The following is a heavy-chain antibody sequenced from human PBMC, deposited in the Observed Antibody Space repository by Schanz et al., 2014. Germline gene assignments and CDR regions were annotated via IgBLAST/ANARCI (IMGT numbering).Heavy chain of an antibody. J-gene: IGHJ4*02. Sequence: QVQLVQSWAEVKGPGASVKVSCKASGYTFVSYSMHWVRQAPGQGLEWMGIINPSGGGTSYALRFQDRVTVTRDTARSTAYMDLRSLRSDDTAVYYCARDQSPYTNSSDVRYFDYWGQGSLVTVSS. V-gene: IGHV1-46*01. D-gene: IGHD6-6*01. CDR2: INPSGGGT. CDR3: ARDQSPYTNSSDVRYFDY. CDR1: GYTFVSYS.